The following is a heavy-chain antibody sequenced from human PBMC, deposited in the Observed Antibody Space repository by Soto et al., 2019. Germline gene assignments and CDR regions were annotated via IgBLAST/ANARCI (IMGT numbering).Heavy chain of an antibody. V-gene: IGHV1-69*12. D-gene: IGHD1-7*01. CDR1: GGTFSSYA. J-gene: IGHJ2*01. Sequence: QVPLVQSGAEVKKPGSSVKVSCKASGGTFSSYAISWVRQAAGQGLEWMGGIIPIFGTANYAQKVQGRVTITADESTSTAYMELSSLRSEDKAVYYCARNPRGKLGYRYFDLWGRGTLVTVSS. CDR2: IIPIFGTA. CDR3: ARNPRGKLGYRYFDL.